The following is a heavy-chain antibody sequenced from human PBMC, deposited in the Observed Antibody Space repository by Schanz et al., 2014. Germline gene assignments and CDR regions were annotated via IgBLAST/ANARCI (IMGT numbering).Heavy chain of an antibody. Sequence: EVQLVESGGGLVQPGGSLRLSCAASGFTFSDSWMHWVRQAPGKGLVWVSRTSNDGSFTTFADSVKGRFTISRDNAKNTLYLQMSSLRAEDTAVYYCARDKGGYYPFDYWGQGTLVTVSS. CDR1: GFTFSDSW. CDR3: ARDKGGYYPFDY. V-gene: IGHV3-74*01. D-gene: IGHD3-3*01. CDR2: TSNDGSFT. J-gene: IGHJ4*02.